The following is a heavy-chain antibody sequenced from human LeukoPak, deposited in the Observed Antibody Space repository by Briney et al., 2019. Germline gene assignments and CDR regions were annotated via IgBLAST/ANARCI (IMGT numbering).Heavy chain of an antibody. V-gene: IGHV1-2*05. CDR2: INPNSGGT. Sequence: ASVKVSCKASGYTFTGYYMHWVREAPGQGLEWMGRINPNSGGTNYAQKFQGTVTKTRDTSISTAYMELSRLRSGNTGVYYCALGVCGVSISWVPPFHYWGQGTLVTVSS. CDR3: ALGVCGVSISWVPPFHY. CDR1: GYTFTGYY. D-gene: IGHD3-10*01. J-gene: IGHJ4*02.